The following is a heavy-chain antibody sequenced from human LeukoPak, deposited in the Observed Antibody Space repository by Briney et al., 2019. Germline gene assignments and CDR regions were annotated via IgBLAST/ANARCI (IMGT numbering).Heavy chain of an antibody. CDR3: ARRNILTEGEAFDI. J-gene: IGHJ3*02. V-gene: IGHV4-59*08. D-gene: IGHD3-9*01. CDR2: IYNSGST. CDR1: GGSISSYY. Sequence: PSETLSLTCAVSGGSISSYYWTWIRQPPGKGLEWIGYIYNSGSTNYNPSLRSRVTILVDASKNQFSLKLNSVTAADTAVYYCARRNILTEGEAFDIWGQGTLVTVSS.